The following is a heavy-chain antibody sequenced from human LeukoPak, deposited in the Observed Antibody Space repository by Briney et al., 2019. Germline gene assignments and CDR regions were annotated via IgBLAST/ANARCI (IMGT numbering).Heavy chain of an antibody. V-gene: IGHV2-5*01. CDR1: GFSLSTTGVG. D-gene: IGHD2-2*01. J-gene: IGHJ4*02. CDR3: ARARGSSVVATFRPIDY. Sequence: EAGPTLVNPTQTLTLTCTFSGFSLSTTGVGVGWIRQPPGKALEWLALIYWNDDKRYRPSPKSRLTITKDTSKNQVVLTMTNMDPVDTATYYCARARGSSVVATFRPIDYWGQGTLVTVSS. CDR2: IYWNDDK.